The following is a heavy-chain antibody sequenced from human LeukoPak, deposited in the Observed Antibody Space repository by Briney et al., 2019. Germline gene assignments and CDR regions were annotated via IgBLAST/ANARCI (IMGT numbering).Heavy chain of an antibody. Sequence: GGSLRLSCAASGFTFSSFWMTWVRQAPGKGLEWVANIKQDGSEKYYVDSVKGRFTISRDNAKNSLYLQMNSLRAEDTAVYYCARADIVGATEVYFDYWGQGTLVTVSS. D-gene: IGHD1-26*01. J-gene: IGHJ4*02. CDR3: ARADIVGATEVYFDY. CDR1: GFTFSSFW. V-gene: IGHV3-7*01. CDR2: IKQDGSEK.